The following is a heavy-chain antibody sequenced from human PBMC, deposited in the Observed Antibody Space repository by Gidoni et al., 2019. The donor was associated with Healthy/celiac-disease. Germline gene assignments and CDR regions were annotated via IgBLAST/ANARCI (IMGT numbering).Heavy chain of an antibody. J-gene: IGHJ6*02. V-gene: IGHV4-34*01. CDR1: GGSFSGYY. Sequence: QVQLQQWGAGLLKPSETLSITCAVYGGSFSGYYWSWTRQPPGKGLEWIGAINHIGSTNYNPSLKRRVTISVDTSKNQFSLKLSSVTAADTAVYYCARELGYCSSTSCPDYYYYGMDVWGQGTTVTVSS. D-gene: IGHD2-2*01. CDR3: ARELGYCSSTSCPDYYYYGMDV. CDR2: INHIGST.